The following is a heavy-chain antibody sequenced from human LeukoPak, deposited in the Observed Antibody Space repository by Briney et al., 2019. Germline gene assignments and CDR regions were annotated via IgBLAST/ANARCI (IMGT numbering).Heavy chain of an antibody. CDR1: GYTFTSYD. V-gene: IGHV1-8*01. CDR3: ARGCSTMVRGVIYHPDSYYYGMDV. CDR2: MNPNSGNT. D-gene: IGHD3-10*01. J-gene: IGHJ6*02. Sequence: GASVKVSCKASGYTFTSYDINWVRQAAGQGLEWMGWMNPNSGNTGYAQKFQGRVTMTRNTSISTAYMELSSLRSEDTAVYYCARGCSTMVRGVIYHPDSYYYGMDVWGQGTTVTVSS.